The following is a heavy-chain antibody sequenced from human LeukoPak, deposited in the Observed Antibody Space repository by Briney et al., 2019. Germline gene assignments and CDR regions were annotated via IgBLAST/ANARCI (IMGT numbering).Heavy chain of an antibody. V-gene: IGHV4-39*01. D-gene: IGHD4-17*01. CDR1: GGSISSSSYY. CDR3: AQETVTNPT. J-gene: IGHJ5*02. CDR2: IYYSGST. Sequence: PSETLSLTCTVSGGSISSSSYYWGWIRQPPGKGLEWIGSIYYSGSTYYNPSLKSRVTISVDTSKNQSSLKLSSVTAADTAVYYCAQETVTNPTWGQGTLVTVSS.